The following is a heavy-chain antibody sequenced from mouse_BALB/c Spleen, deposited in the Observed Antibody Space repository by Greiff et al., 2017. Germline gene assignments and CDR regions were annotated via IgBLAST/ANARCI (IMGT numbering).Heavy chain of an antibody. V-gene: IGHV1-69*02. J-gene: IGHJ4*01. Sequence: QVQLQQPGAELVKPGAPVKLSCKASGYTFTSYWMNWVKQRPGRGLEWIGRIDPSDSETHYNQKFKDKATLTVDKSSSTAYIQLSSLTSEDSAVYYCARGITEYAMDDGGQGTSVTVST. CDR3: ARGITEYAMDD. D-gene: IGHD2-4*01. CDR2: IDPSDSET. CDR1: GYTFTSYW.